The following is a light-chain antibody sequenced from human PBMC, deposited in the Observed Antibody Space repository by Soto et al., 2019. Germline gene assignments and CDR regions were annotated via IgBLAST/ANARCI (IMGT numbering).Light chain of an antibody. Sequence: DIQMTTSTCSLSAPVGDRVTITCRASQSISTYLNWYQQKPGKAPKLLIYDASSLQSGVPSRFSGSGSGTDFTLTISSLQPEDFATYYCQQSYSSPDAFGQGTKVDI. CDR3: QQSYSSPDA. V-gene: IGKV1-39*01. CDR2: DAS. CDR1: QSISTY. J-gene: IGKJ2*01.